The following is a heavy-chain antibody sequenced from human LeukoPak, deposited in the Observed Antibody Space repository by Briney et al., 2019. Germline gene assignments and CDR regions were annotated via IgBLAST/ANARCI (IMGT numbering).Heavy chain of an antibody. CDR3: AKDQACSGGSCYSFDY. D-gene: IGHD2-15*01. Sequence: GGSLRLSCAASGFTFSSYGMPWVRQAPGKGLEWVAVISYDGSNIYYADSVKGRFTITRDNSKNMLYLQMDSLRAEDTALYYCAKDQACSGGSCYSFDYWGQGTLVTVSS. J-gene: IGHJ4*02. CDR1: GFTFSSYG. CDR2: ISYDGSNI. V-gene: IGHV3-30*18.